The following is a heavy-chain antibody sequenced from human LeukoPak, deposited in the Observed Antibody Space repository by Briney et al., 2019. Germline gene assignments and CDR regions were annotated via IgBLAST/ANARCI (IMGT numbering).Heavy chain of an antibody. J-gene: IGHJ5*02. CDR3: APPPYYYEANGYSVA. Sequence: PSETLSLTCAVSGASISGSGYYLGWIRQSPGKGLEWIGNIYYTGNTYYNASLQSRVTISIDTSKNQFSLNLSSVTAADTAVYYCAPPPYYYEANGYSVAWGQGTLVTVSS. CDR2: IYYTGNT. CDR1: GASISGSGYY. V-gene: IGHV4-39*01. D-gene: IGHD3-22*01.